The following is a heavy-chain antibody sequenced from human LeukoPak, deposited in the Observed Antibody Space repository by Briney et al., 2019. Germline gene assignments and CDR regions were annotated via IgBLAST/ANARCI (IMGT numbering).Heavy chain of an antibody. CDR2: INHSGST. J-gene: IGHJ4*02. Sequence: SETLSLTCAVYGGSFSGYYWSWIRQPPGKGLEWIGEINHSGSTNYNPSLKSRVTISVDTSKNQFSLKLSSVTAADTAVYYCARVRRYDFWSGLFRRGSSFDYWGQGTLVTVSS. CDR1: GGSFSGYY. D-gene: IGHD3-3*01. V-gene: IGHV4-34*01. CDR3: ARVRRYDFWSGLFRRGSSFDY.